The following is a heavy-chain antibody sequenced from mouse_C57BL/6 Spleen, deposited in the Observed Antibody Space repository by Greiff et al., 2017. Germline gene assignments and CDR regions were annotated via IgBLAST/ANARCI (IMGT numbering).Heavy chain of an antibody. Sequence: QVQLQQPGAELVKPGASVKLSCKASGYTFTSYWMQWVKQRPGQGLEWIGEIDPSDSYTNYNQKFKGKATLTVGTSSSTAYMQLSSLTSEDSAVXYCAKRDGYYWYFDVWGTGTTVTVSS. D-gene: IGHD2-3*01. CDR1: GYTFTSYW. CDR3: AKRDGYYWYFDV. V-gene: IGHV1-50*01. J-gene: IGHJ1*03. CDR2: IDPSDSYT.